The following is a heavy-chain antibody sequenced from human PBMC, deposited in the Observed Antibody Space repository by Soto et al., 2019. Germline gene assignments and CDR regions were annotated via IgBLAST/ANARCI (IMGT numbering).Heavy chain of an antibody. CDR3: AKTYYDILTGRAMGYYYGMDV. J-gene: IGHJ6*02. D-gene: IGHD3-9*01. Sequence: EVQLLESGGGLVQPGGSLILSCAASRFTFSSYAMSWVRQAPGKGMEWVSAISGSGGSTYYADSVKGRFTISRDNSKNTLYLQMNSLRAEDTAVYYCAKTYYDILTGRAMGYYYGMDVGGQGTTVTVSS. CDR2: ISGSGGST. CDR1: RFTFSSYA. V-gene: IGHV3-23*01.